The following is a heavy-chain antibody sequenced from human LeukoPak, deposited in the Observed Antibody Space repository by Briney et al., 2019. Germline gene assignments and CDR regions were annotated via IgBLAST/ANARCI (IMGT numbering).Heavy chain of an antibody. CDR1: GFSFDDLG. D-gene: IGHD1/OR15-1a*01. Sequence: RPGGSLRLSCAASGFSFDDLGMTWVRQVPGKGLEWVAGINWNGASTGYADSVRGRFTISRDNAKNSLYLQMNSLRAEDTALYYCARAVCPTIKFCDSTYFMDVWGKGTTVNLS. CDR3: ARAVCPTIKFCDSTYFMDV. CDR2: INWNGAST. V-gene: IGHV3-20*04. J-gene: IGHJ6*03.